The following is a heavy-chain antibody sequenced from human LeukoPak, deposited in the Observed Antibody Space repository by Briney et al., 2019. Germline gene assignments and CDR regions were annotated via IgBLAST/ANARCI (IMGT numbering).Heavy chain of an antibody. J-gene: IGHJ4*02. CDR3: AKDLYGDYMIDY. Sequence: GGSLRLSCAASGFTFSSYATSWVRQAPGKGLEWVSVISGSDGSTYYADSVKGRFTISRDNSKNTLYLQMNSLRAEDTAVYYCAKDLYGDYMIDYWGQGTLVTVPS. V-gene: IGHV3-23*01. CDR1: GFTFSSYA. CDR2: ISGSDGST. D-gene: IGHD4-17*01.